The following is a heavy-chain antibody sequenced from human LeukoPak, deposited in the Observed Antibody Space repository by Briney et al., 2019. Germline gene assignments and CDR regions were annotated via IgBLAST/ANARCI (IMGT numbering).Heavy chain of an antibody. CDR2: IWSDGNNR. CDR3: AKDPGASVSGFYMDV. J-gene: IGHJ6*03. D-gene: IGHD2-8*02. CDR1: GFTFSSYE. Sequence: GGSLRLSCAASGFTFSSYEMNWVRQAPGKGLEWVSFIWSDGNNRFYADSVKGRFTISRDNSKNMLYMQMDTLRAEDTALYYCAKDPGASVSGFYMDVWGKGTTVIVSS. V-gene: IGHV3-30*02.